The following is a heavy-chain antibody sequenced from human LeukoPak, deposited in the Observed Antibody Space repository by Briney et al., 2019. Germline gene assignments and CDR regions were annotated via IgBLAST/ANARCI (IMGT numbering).Heavy chain of an antibody. V-gene: IGHV3-23*01. Sequence: SGGSLRLSCAASGFTFSSCAMSWVRQAPGKGLEWVSGISASGGHTFYADSVKGRFSISRDNSKNTLYLQMNSLRAEDAAVYFCAKAPVTSCRGAYCYPFDSWGQGTLVTVSS. CDR2: ISASGGHT. CDR3: AKAPVTSCRGAYCYPFDS. CDR1: GFTFSSCA. J-gene: IGHJ4*02. D-gene: IGHD2-21*01.